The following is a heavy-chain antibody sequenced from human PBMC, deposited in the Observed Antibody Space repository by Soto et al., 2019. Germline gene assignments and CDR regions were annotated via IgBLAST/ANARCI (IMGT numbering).Heavy chain of an antibody. CDR3: VKERDCSGVCFYFDF. CDR2: IPGDGGDI. Sequence: EVQLVQSGGHLVPPGGSLRISCAASGFDFYRFTMHWVRQTPERGLEWLSYIPGDGGDIRYAESIRSRFTISRDNTRNSVYLQMYSLTTEPTASYYCVKERDCSGVCFYFDFWGQGAPVTVSS. D-gene: IGHD2-15*01. CDR1: GFDFYRFT. V-gene: IGHV3-43*01. J-gene: IGHJ4*02.